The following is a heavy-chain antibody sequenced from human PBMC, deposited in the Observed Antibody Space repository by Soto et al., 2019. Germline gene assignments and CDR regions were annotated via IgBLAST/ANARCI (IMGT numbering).Heavy chain of an antibody. CDR3: ARDYLIAIAGTPDY. V-gene: IGHV3-30*04. CDR1: GFTFRTFA. D-gene: IGHD6-19*01. Sequence: QVQLVESGGGVVPPGGSLRLSCAASGFTFRTFAMHWVRQAPGKGLEWVAVTSTDQRKKYYTDSVKGRFTISRDNSRNTLYLHMNSLRTEDTAVYYCARDYLIAIAGTPDYWGQGTLVTVSS. CDR2: TSTDQRKK. J-gene: IGHJ4*02.